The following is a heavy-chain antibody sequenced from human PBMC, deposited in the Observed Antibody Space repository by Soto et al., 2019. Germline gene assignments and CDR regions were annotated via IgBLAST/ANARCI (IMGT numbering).Heavy chain of an antibody. CDR1: GFTFSNYW. CDR2: VNSAGSQS. CDR3: ATGGYSYGWGY. Sequence: EVQLVESGGGLVQPGGSLQLSCVGSGFTFSNYWMHWVRQVPGKGPVWVSRVNSAGSQSSYADFVKGRFTVSRDNAKNTLYLEMNSLSADDTAVYYCATGGYSYGWGYWGQGTLVTVSS. V-gene: IGHV3-74*01. J-gene: IGHJ4*02. D-gene: IGHD5-18*01.